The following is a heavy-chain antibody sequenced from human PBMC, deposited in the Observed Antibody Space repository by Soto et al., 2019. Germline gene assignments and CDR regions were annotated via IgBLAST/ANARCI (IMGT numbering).Heavy chain of an antibody. CDR2: IWYDGSNK. CDR3: ARGTGTSLHRLVGGWFDP. V-gene: IGHV3-33*01. D-gene: IGHD2-2*01. Sequence: QVQLVESGGGVVQPGRSLRLSCAASGFTFSSYGMHWVRQAPGKGLEWVAVIWYDGSNKYYADSVKGRFTISRDNSKNTLYLQMNSLRAEDTAVYYCARGTGTSLHRLVGGWFDPWGQGTLVTVSS. J-gene: IGHJ5*02. CDR1: GFTFSSYG.